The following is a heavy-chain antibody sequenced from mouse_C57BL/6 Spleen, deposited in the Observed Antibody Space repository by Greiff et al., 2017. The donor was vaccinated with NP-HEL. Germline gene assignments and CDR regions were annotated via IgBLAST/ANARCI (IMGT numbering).Heavy chain of an antibody. J-gene: IGHJ2*01. D-gene: IGHD2-14*01. Sequence: VQVVESGAELVRPGASVTLSCKASGYTFTDYEMHWVKQTPVPGLAWIGALDHETGGTASNQKVKGNGLRTSDKSTRTAYMELRSLTSEDSAVYYCTRRYDYCDYWGQGTTLTVSS. CDR3: TRRYDYCDY. CDR2: LDHETGGT. CDR1: GYTFTDYE. V-gene: IGHV1-15*01.